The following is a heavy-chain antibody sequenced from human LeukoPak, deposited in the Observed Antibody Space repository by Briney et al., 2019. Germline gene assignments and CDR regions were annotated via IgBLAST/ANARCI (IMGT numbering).Heavy chain of an antibody. CDR1: GGTFSSYA. CDR2: IIPIFGTA. V-gene: IGHV1-69*13. Sequence: SVKVSCKASGGTFSSYAISWVRQAPGQGLEWMGGIIPIFGTANYAQKFQGRVTITADESTSTAYMELSSLRSEDTAVYYCARETGTTNDWFDPWGQGTLVTVSS. D-gene: IGHD1-1*01. CDR3: ARETGTTNDWFDP. J-gene: IGHJ5*02.